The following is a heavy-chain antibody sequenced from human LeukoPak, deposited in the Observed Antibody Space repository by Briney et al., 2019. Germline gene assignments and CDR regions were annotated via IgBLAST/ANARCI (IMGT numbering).Heavy chain of an antibody. CDR3: ARVSFSYYDFWSGRDAFDI. Sequence: GSLRLSCAASGFTFSSYWISSVRQAPGKGLGCVANIKQDGSEKYYVDPVRGRFTISRDNAKNSLYLQMNSLSADDTAVYYCARVSFSYYDFWSGRDAFDIWGQGTMVTVSS. CDR2: IKQDGSEK. V-gene: IGHV3-7*01. D-gene: IGHD3-3*01. J-gene: IGHJ3*02. CDR1: GFTFSSYW.